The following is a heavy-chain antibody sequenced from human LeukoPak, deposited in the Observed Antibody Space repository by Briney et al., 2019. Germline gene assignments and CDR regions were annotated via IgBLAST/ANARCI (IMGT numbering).Heavy chain of an antibody. V-gene: IGHV3-23*01. Sequence: GGSLRLSCAASGFTFSSYGMNWVRQAPGKGLEWVSIISGSGGSTYYADSVKGRFTISRDSSTNTLYLQMNSLRAEDTAIYYCAKSPCSGGSCYSGYFDDWGQGTLVTVSS. J-gene: IGHJ4*02. D-gene: IGHD2-15*01. CDR1: GFTFSSYG. CDR3: AKSPCSGGSCYSGYFDD. CDR2: ISGSGGST.